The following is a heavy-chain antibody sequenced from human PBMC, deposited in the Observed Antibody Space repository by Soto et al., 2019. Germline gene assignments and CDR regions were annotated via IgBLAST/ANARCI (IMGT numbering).Heavy chain of an antibody. CDR1: GFTFSAYF. V-gene: IGHV3-11*01. J-gene: IGHJ6*03. CDR3: ARVSAEINYYYHFDMDV. CDR2: ISGTDSGGNKPI. D-gene: IGHD2-8*01. Sequence: QVQLVESGGTLVKPGGPLRLSCAASGFTFSAYFMSWIRQAPGKGLEWISYISGTDSGGNKPIEYAESVKGRFTVSRDDEKNTMLLQFSTLRDEDTDVYFCARVSAEINYYYHFDMDVWGKGTKVIVSS.